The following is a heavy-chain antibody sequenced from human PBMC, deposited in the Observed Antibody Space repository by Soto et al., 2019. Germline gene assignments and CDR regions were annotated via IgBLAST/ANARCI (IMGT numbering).Heavy chain of an antibody. D-gene: IGHD3-10*01. J-gene: IGHJ6*02. CDR2: ISAYNGNT. V-gene: IGHV1-18*01. CDR3: AREVIGYYYGTGMDV. CDR1: GYTFTSHG. Sequence: GASVKVSCKASGYTFTSHGISWVRQAPGQGLEWMGWISAYNGNTNYAQKLQGRVTMTTDTSTSTAYMELRSLRSDDTAVYYCAREVIGYYYGTGMDVWGQGTTVTVSS.